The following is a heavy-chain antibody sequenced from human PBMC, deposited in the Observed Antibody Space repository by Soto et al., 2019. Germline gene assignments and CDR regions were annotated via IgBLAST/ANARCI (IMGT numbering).Heavy chain of an antibody. Sequence: GGSLRLSCAASGFTFSNAWMSWVRQAPGKGLEWVGRIKSKTDGGTTDYAAPVKGRFTISRDNSKNTLYLQMNSLRAEDTAVYYCARADYYGSGSNNPFDYWGQGTLVTVSS. J-gene: IGHJ4*02. CDR2: IKSKTDGGTT. D-gene: IGHD3-10*01. CDR3: ARADYYGSGSNNPFDY. V-gene: IGHV3-15*01. CDR1: GFTFSNAW.